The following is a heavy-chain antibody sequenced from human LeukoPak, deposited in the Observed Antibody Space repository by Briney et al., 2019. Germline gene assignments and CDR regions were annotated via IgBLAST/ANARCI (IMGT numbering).Heavy chain of an antibody. CDR2: NSGSGGTT. CDR3: AKDHLPGIVVADRDY. J-gene: IGHJ4*02. Sequence: GGSLRLSCEPSELIFSRYGMTWVRQAPGKGREWVSANSGSGGTTYYADSVKGRLTISRDNPKNTLYLQITSLRAEDTGVYNCAKDHLPGIVVADRDYWGQGTLVTVSS. D-gene: IGHD6-19*01. CDR1: ELIFSRYG. V-gene: IGHV3-23*01.